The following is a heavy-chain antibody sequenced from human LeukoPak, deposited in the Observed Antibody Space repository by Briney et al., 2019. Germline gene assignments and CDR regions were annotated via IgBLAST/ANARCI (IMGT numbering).Heavy chain of an antibody. J-gene: IGHJ6*02. CDR2: INHSGST. V-gene: IGHV4-34*01. D-gene: IGHD6-6*01. CDR1: GGSFSGYY. CDR3: ARGWVEYSSSFNTSSSYYYYYYGMDV. Sequence: PLETLSLTCAVYGGSFSGYYWSWIRQPPGKGLEWIGEINHSGSTNYNPSLKSRVTISVDTSKNQFSLKLSSVTAADTAVYYCARGWVEYSSSFNTSSSYYYYYYGMDVWGQGTTVTVSS.